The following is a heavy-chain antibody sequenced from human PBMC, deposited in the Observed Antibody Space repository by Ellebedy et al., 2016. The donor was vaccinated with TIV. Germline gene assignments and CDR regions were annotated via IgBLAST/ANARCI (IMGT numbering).Heavy chain of an antibody. CDR1: GYTFSKYD. V-gene: IGHV1-18*01. CDR2: ISADIGNT. CDR3: ASSLEAWYGD. J-gene: IGHJ4*02. D-gene: IGHD2-15*01. Sequence: ASVKVSXXAFGYTFSKYDVNWVRQTPGQGLEWMGWISADIGNTNYAQKFQGRVTMTTDSSTTTTYMELRSLRSDDTAVYFCASSLEAWYGDWGQGTLVTVSS.